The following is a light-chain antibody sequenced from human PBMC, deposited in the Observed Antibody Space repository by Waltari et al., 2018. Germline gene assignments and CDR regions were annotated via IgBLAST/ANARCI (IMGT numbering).Light chain of an antibody. CDR3: XSYTSSSTXV. CDR1: SSDXXXXNY. V-gene: IGLV2-14*01. J-gene: IGLJ1*01. CDR2: EVS. Sequence: QSAXTQPASVSGXPGQSITIXXTGTSSDXXXXNYVSWYKQHPGNAPKRMIYEVSHRPSGVSQRFSGSKSGNTASXTISGLQAXDEADYYCXSYTSSSTXVFGPGTKVTVL.